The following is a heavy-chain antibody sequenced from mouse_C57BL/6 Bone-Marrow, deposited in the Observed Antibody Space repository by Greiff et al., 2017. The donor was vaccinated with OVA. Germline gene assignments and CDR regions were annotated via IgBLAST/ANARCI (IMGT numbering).Heavy chain of an antibody. Sequence: QVQLQQSGAELVKPGASVKLSCKASGYTFTEYTIHWVKQRSGQGLEWIGWFYPGSGSIKYNEKFKDKATLTADKSSSTVYMELSRLTSEDSAVYFWARHGGDPFITTVGGYFDVWGTGTTFTVSS. D-gene: IGHD1-1*01. J-gene: IGHJ1*03. V-gene: IGHV1-62-2*01. CDR2: FYPGSGSI. CDR3: ARHGGDPFITTVGGYFDV. CDR1: GYTFTEYT.